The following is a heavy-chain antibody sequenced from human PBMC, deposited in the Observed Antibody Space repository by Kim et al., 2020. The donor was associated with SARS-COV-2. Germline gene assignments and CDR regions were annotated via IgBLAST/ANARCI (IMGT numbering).Heavy chain of an antibody. V-gene: IGHV5-51*01. D-gene: IGHD3-10*01. CDR3: ARHGSGSYYDYYMDV. Sequence: PSFQGQVTISADKSISTAYLQWSSLKASDTAMYYCARHGSGSYYDYYMDVWGKGTTVTVSS. J-gene: IGHJ6*03.